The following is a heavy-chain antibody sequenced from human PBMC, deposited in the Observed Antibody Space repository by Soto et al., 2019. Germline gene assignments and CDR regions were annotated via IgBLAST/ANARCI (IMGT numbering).Heavy chain of an antibody. CDR3: SRNPRGVVAPFDC. CDR1: GFTFGDYA. J-gene: IGHJ4*02. D-gene: IGHD3-3*01. Sequence: GGSLRLSCTASGFTFGDYAMSWFRQAPGKGLEWVGFITSKAYGETPEYAASVKGRFTISRDNSKSIAYLQMSSLKIEDTGMYYCSRNPRGVVAPFDCWGQGTLVTVSS. CDR2: ITSKAYGETP. V-gene: IGHV3-49*03.